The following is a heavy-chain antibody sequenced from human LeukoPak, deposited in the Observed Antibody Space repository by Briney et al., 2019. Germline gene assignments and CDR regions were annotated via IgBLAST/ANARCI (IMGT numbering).Heavy chain of an antibody. V-gene: IGHV3-30*18. Sequence: PGGSLRLSCAASGFTLSNYGMHWVRQAPGKGLQWVALISYDEVHKFYADSVKGRFTISRDNSQNTLYLQMKSLRAEDTAMYYCVKDRLKSYEGVLVNWGQGTLVTVSS. CDR2: ISYDEVHK. CDR1: GFTLSNYG. J-gene: IGHJ4*02. D-gene: IGHD3-16*01. CDR3: VKDRLKSYEGVLVN.